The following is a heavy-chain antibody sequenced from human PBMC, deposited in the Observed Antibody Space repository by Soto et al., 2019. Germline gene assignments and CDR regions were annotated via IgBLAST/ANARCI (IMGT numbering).Heavy chain of an antibody. CDR1: GFTFDDYA. J-gene: IGHJ6*03. D-gene: IGHD6-13*01. CDR2: ISWNSGSI. Sequence: GGSLRLSCAASGFTFDDYAMHWVRQAPGKGLEWVSGISWNSGSIGYADSVKGRFTISRDNAKNSLYLQMNSLRAEDTALYYCAKGAEYSSSLYYYYYMDVWGKGTTVTVSS. CDR3: AKGAEYSSSLYYYYYMDV. V-gene: IGHV3-9*01.